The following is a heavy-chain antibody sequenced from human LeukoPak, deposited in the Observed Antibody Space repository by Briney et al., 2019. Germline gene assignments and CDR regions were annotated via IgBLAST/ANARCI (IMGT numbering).Heavy chain of an antibody. D-gene: IGHD4-17*01. Sequence: GGSLRLSCAASGFTFSSYAMSWVRQAPGKGLEWVSAISGSGGSTYYADSVKGRFTISRDNSNNTLYLEMSSLGAEDTATYYCASAYGDYGLDYWGQGTLVTVSS. V-gene: IGHV3-23*01. CDR2: ISGSGGST. CDR1: GFTFSSYA. CDR3: ASAYGDYGLDY. J-gene: IGHJ4*02.